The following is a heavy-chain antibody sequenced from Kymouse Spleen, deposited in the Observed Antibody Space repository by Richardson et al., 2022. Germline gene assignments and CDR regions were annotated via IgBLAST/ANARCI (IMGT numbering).Heavy chain of an antibody. J-gene: IGHJ6*02. Sequence: EVQLVESGGGLVQPGRSLRLSCAASGFTFDDYAMHWVRQAPGKGLEWVSGISWNSGSIGYADSVKGRFTISRDNAKNSLYLQMNSLRAEDTALYYCAKDRAGDRYYYYGMDVWGQGTTVTVSS. V-gene: IGHV3-9*01. CDR1: GFTFDDYA. D-gene: IGHD7-27*02. CDR3: AKDRAGDRYYYYGMDV. CDR2: ISWNSGSI.